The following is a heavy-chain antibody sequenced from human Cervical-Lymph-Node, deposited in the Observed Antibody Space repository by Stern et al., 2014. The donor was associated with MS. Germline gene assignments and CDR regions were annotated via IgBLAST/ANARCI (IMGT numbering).Heavy chain of an antibody. CDR1: GGSISSSY. Sequence: VQLEESGPGLLKPSETLSLTCSVSGGSISSSYWSWIRQPPGKGLEWIGYISHSGNPNHPPPLKSRATIPRDTSKTQFSLSLPSVTAADTAVYFCARLGAAGGTAYWGQGTLVTVSS. CDR3: ARLGAAGGTAY. V-gene: IGHV4-4*08. J-gene: IGHJ4*02. CDR2: ISHSGNP. D-gene: IGHD1-26*01.